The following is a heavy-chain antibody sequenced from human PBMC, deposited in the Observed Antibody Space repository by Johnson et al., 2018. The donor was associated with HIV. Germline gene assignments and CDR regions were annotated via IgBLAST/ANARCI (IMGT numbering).Heavy chain of an antibody. CDR2: ISSSDSTI. J-gene: IGHJ3*02. V-gene: IGHV3-11*04. CDR3: ARDSERGFDI. CDR1: GFAFSDCY. Sequence: QVQLVESGGGLVKPGGSLRLSCAASGFAFSDCYMSWIRQAPGKGLEWISYISSSDSTIYYADSVKGRFTISRDNANNSLYLQINSLRAEDTAVYYCARDSERGFDIWGQGTMVTVSS. D-gene: IGHD1-26*01.